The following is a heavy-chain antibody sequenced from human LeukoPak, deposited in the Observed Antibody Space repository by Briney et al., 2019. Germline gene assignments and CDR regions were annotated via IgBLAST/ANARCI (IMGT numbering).Heavy chain of an antibody. Sequence: ASETLSLTCTVSGGSISSYYWSWIRQPPGKGLEWIGYIYYSGSTNYNASLKSRVTISVDTSKNQFSLKLSSVTAADTAVYYCARRIAAADAFDIWGQGTMVTVSS. CDR3: ARRIAAADAFDI. CDR2: IYYSGST. D-gene: IGHD6-13*01. CDR1: GGSISSYY. J-gene: IGHJ3*02. V-gene: IGHV4-59*08.